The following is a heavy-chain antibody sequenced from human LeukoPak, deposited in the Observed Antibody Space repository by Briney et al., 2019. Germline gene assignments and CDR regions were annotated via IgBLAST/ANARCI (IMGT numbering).Heavy chain of an antibody. J-gene: IGHJ4*02. D-gene: IGHD1-1*01. V-gene: IGHV1-46*01. CDR2: INPSGGST. CDR3: ARDSYWNTAHFDY. CDR1: GYTFTSYY. Sequence: GASVKISCKASGYTFTSYYMHWVRQAPGQGLEWMGIINPSGGSTSYAQKFQGRVTMTRDTSISTAYMELSRLRSDDTAVYYCARDSYWNTAHFDYWGQGTLVTVSS.